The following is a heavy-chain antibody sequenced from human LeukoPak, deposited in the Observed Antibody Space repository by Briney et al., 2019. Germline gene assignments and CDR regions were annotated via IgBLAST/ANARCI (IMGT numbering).Heavy chain of an antibody. J-gene: IGHJ4*02. CDR2: ISSSGSTT. CDR1: GFTFSSYA. V-gene: IGHV3-23*01. D-gene: IGHD2-2*01. CDR3: AKFNIVVVPAAAFEY. Sequence: PGGSLRLSCAVSGFTFSSYAMSWVRRAPGKGLEWVSGISSSGSTTYYADSVKGRFTISRDNSKNTLYLQMNSLRAEDTATYYCAKFNIVVVPAAAFEYWGQGTLVTVSS.